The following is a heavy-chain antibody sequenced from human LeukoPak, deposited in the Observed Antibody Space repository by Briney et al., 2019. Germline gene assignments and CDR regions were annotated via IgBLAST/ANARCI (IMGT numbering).Heavy chain of an antibody. CDR3: ARDKGSSTYYDFWSGYCWFDP. J-gene: IGHJ5*02. Sequence: GGSLRLSCAASGFTFSSYWMSWVRQAPGKGLEWVANIKQYGSEKYYVDSVKGRFTISRDNAKNSLYLQMNSLRAEDTAVYYCARDKGSSTYYDFWSGYCWFDPWGQGTLVTVSS. CDR1: GFTFSSYW. V-gene: IGHV3-7*01. D-gene: IGHD3-3*01. CDR2: IKQYGSEK.